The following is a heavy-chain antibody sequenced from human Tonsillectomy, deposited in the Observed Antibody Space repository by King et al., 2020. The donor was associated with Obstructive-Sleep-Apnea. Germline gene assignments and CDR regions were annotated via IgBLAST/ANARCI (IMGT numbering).Heavy chain of an antibody. Sequence: PLQESGPGLVKPSETLSLTCSVSGGSISSGSYYWGWIRQPPGKGLEWIGSIYYSGSTYYNPYLKSRVTISVDTSKNQFSLKLSSVTAADTAVYYCARIRDGYNLVYYYYAMDVWGQGTTVTVSS. J-gene: IGHJ6*02. V-gene: IGHV4-39*07. D-gene: IGHD5-24*01. CDR1: GGSISSGSYY. CDR2: IYYSGST. CDR3: ARIRDGYNLVYYYYAMDV.